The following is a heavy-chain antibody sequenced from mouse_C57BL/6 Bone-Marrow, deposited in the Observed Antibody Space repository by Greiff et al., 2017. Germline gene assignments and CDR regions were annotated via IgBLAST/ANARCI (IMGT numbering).Heavy chain of an antibody. D-gene: IGHD1-1*01. CDR3: TRPRLNYGSSYQFAY. CDR1: GYTFTSYW. CDR2: IYPGNSDT. V-gene: IGHV1-5*01. Sequence: VHVKQSGTVLARPGASVKMSCKTSGYTFTSYWMHWVKQRPGQGLEWIGAIYPGNSDTSYNQKFKGKAKLTAVTSASTAYMELSSLTNEDSAVYYCTRPRLNYGSSYQFAYWGQGTLVTVSA. J-gene: IGHJ3*01.